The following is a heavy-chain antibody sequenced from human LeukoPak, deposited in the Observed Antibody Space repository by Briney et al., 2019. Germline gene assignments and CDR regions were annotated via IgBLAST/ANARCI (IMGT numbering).Heavy chain of an antibody. Sequence: GGSLRLSCAASGFTFKDYALNWVRQTPGKGLEWVSSISDDGAYIYYADSVKGRFTISRDNANSSLYLQMDSLSPEDTAVYYCARDPHNVAANWFDPWGQGALVTVSS. CDR1: GFTFKDYA. CDR2: ISDDGAYI. D-gene: IGHD6-13*01. J-gene: IGHJ5*02. CDR3: ARDPHNVAANWFDP. V-gene: IGHV3-21*01.